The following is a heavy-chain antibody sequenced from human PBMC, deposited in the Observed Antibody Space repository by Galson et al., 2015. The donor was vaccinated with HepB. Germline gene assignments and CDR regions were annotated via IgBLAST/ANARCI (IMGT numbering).Heavy chain of an antibody. V-gene: IGHV4-59*12. CDR2: INSRGST. CDR3: ARERVGGDFDH. CDR1: GGSISSYL. D-gene: IGHD2-2*01. Sequence: ETLSLTCVVSGGSISSYLWTWIRQPPGKGLEWVGYINSRGSTDYNPSLKSRVSISVDTSKKQFSLRLSSVTAADTAVYYCARERVGGDFDHWGQGTPVTVSS. J-gene: IGHJ4*02.